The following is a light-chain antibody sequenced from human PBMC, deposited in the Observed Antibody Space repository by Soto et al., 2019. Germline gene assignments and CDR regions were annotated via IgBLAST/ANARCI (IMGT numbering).Light chain of an antibody. Sequence: DIVMTQSPDSLAVSLGERATINCKSSQSVLYSSNNKNYLAWYQQKPGQPHKLLIYWASTRESGVPDRFSGSGSGTDVTLTVSSLQAEDVAVYYCQQYYSTPPYTFGQGTKLEIK. CDR3: QQYYSTPPYT. CDR1: QSVLYSSNNKNY. CDR2: WAS. V-gene: IGKV4-1*01. J-gene: IGKJ2*01.